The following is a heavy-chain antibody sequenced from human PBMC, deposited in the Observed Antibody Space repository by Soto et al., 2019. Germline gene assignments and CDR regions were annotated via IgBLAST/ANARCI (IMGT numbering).Heavy chain of an antibody. V-gene: IGHV1-69*13. Sequence: SVKVSCKASGYTFTSYAISWVRQAPGQGLEWMGGIIPIFGTANYAQKFQGRVTITADESTSTAYMELSSLRSEDTAVYYCARRSCTNGVCYYYYGMDVWGQGTTVTVSS. CDR1: GYTFTSYA. CDR2: IIPIFGTA. D-gene: IGHD2-8*01. CDR3: ARRSCTNGVCYYYYGMDV. J-gene: IGHJ6*02.